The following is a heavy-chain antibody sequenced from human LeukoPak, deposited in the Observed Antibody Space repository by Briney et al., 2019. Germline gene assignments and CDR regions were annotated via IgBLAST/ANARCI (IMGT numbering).Heavy chain of an antibody. V-gene: IGHV3-23*01. CDR3: ARGQMYYYDSSGYSTFDAFDI. CDR2: IGRNT. J-gene: IGHJ3*02. D-gene: IGHD3-22*01. CDR1: GFTFSSYA. Sequence: GGSLRLSCAASGFTFSSYAMNWVIQAPGKGLEWVSVIGRNTYYADSVKGRFTISRDNSKNTLYLQMNSLRAEDTAVYYCARGQMYYYDSSGYSTFDAFDIWGQGTMVTVSS.